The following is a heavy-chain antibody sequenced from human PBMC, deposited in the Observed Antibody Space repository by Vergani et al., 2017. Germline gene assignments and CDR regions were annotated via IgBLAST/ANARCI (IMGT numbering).Heavy chain of an antibody. J-gene: IGHJ4*02. CDR2: IRSKANSYAT. CDR1: GFTFSGSA. Sequence: EVQLVESGGGLVQPGGSLKLSCAASGFTFSGSAMHWVRQASGKGLEWVGRIRSKANSYATAYAASVKGRFTISRDDSKNTAYLQMNSLKTEDTAVYYCTRLITPEYYFDYWGQGTLVTVSS. CDR3: TRLITPEYYFDY. V-gene: IGHV3-73*01. D-gene: IGHD2-15*01.